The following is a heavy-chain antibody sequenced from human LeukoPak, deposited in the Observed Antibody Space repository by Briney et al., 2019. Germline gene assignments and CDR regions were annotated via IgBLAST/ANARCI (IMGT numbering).Heavy chain of an antibody. CDR3: ATPPQRYYYMDV. CDR2: ISYDGSNK. CDR1: GFTFSNYA. J-gene: IGHJ6*03. Sequence: GGSLRLSCAASGFTFSNYAMSWARQAPGKGLEWVAVISYDGSNKYYADSVKGRFTISRDNSKNTLYLQMNSLRAEDTAVYYCATPPQRYYYMDVWGKGTTVTVSS. V-gene: IGHV3-30*04.